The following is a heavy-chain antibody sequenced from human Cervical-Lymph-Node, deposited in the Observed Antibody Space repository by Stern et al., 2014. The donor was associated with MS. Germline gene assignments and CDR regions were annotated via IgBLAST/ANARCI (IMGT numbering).Heavy chain of an antibody. CDR3: AGGGMTAYCTGGGCYGWFDP. Sequence: QVQLVQSGAEVKKPWSSVKVSCKASGGPLSSYAFSWVRLAPGQGLEWMGGIIPAFGRAHYAQKYQGRFTITSDESTSTAFLELSSLTSEDTAVYYCAGGGMTAYCTGGGCYGWFDPWGQGTLVTVSS. J-gene: IGHJ5*02. CDR1: GGPLSSYA. V-gene: IGHV1-69*01. D-gene: IGHD2-15*01. CDR2: IIPAFGRA.